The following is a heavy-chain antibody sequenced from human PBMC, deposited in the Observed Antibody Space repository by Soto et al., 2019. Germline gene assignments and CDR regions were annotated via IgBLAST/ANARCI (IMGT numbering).Heavy chain of an antibody. V-gene: IGHV1-18*01. Sequence: QVQLVQSGAEVKKPGASVKVSCKASGYTFTTYGISWVRQAPGQGLEWVGWISAYSGNTKYAQKRQGRVTVTTDTSTSTAYMEVRSLRSDDPAAYYCARGRYGDYWGQGTLVTTSS. CDR1: GYTFTTYG. J-gene: IGHJ4*02. CDR2: ISAYSGNT. CDR3: ARGRYGDY. D-gene: IGHD4-17*01.